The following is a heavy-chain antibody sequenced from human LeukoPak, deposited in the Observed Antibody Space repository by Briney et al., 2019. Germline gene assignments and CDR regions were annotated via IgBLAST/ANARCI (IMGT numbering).Heavy chain of an antibody. CDR1: GFTFSNYG. CDR2: IRHDGSEK. J-gene: IGHJ4*02. D-gene: IGHD1-1*01. Sequence: PGGSLRLSCAASGFTFSNYGMHWVRQAPGKGLEWVAFIRHDGSEKYYADSVKGRFTISRDNSKNRVYLQMNSLRAEDTAVYYCARDPWKGGWGQGTLVTVSS. V-gene: IGHV3-30*02. CDR3: ARDPWKGG.